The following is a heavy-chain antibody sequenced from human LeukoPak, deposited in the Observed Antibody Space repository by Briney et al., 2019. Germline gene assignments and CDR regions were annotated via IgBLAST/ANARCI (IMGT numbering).Heavy chain of an antibody. CDR2: ISGSGGST. CDR1: GFTFSSYA. D-gene: IGHD3-16*02. V-gene: IGHV3-23*01. Sequence: GGSLRLSCAASGFTFSSYAMSWVRQAPGKGLEWVSAISGSGGSTYYADSVKGRFTISRDNSKNTLYLQMNSLRAEDTAVHYCAKAPPYDYVWGSYRKPDYWGQGTLVTVSS. CDR3: AKAPPYDYVWGSYRKPDY. J-gene: IGHJ4*02.